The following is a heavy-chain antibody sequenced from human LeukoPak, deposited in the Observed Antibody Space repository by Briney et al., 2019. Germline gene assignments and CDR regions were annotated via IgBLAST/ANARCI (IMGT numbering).Heavy chain of an antibody. Sequence: ASVKVSCKASGYTFTSYYMHWVQQAPGQGLEWMGIINPSGGSTSYAQKFQGRVTMTRDMSTSTVYMELSSLRSEDTAVYYCARGYSGYGLDYWGQETLVTVSS. V-gene: IGHV1-46*01. D-gene: IGHD5-12*01. CDR1: GYTFTSYY. CDR3: ARGYSGYGLDY. J-gene: IGHJ4*02. CDR2: INPSGGST.